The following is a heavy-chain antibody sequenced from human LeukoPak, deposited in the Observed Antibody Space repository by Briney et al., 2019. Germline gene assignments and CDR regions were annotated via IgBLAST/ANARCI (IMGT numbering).Heavy chain of an antibody. D-gene: IGHD5-12*01. CDR3: AREGLVATTASDAFDI. CDR1: GGSFSGYY. J-gene: IGHJ3*02. CDR2: INHSGST. V-gene: IGHV4-34*01. Sequence: SETLSLTCAVYGGSFSGYYWSWIRQPPGKGLEWIGEINHSGSTNYNPSLKSRVTISVDTSKNQSSLKLSSVTAADTAVYYCAREGLVATTASDAFDIWGQGTMVTVSS.